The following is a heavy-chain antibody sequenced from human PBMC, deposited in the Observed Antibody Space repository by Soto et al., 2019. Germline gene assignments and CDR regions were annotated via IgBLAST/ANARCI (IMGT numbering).Heavy chain of an antibody. CDR2: IWYDGSNK. Sequence: QVQLVESGGGVVQPGRSLRLSCAASGFTFSSYGMHWVRQAPGKGLEWVAVIWYDGSNKYYADSVKGRFTISRDNSKNTLYLQMNSLRAEDTAVYYCARDIEGSSGWYSDPLSWYGMDVWGQGTTVTVSS. D-gene: IGHD6-19*01. CDR1: GFTFSSYG. J-gene: IGHJ6*02. V-gene: IGHV3-33*01. CDR3: ARDIEGSSGWYSDPLSWYGMDV.